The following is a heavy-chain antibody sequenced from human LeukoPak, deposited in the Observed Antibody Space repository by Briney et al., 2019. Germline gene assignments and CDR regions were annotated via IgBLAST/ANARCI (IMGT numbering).Heavy chain of an antibody. CDR2: IYHSGST. CDR1: GYSISSGYY. Sequence: PSETLSLTCAVSGYSISSGYYWGWIRQPPGKGLEWIGSIYHSGSTYYNPSLKSRVTISLDTSKNQFSLKLSSVTAADTAIYYCVRMGSGGYWGQGTLVTVSS. V-gene: IGHV4-38-2*01. J-gene: IGHJ4*02. D-gene: IGHD3-16*01. CDR3: VRMGSGGY.